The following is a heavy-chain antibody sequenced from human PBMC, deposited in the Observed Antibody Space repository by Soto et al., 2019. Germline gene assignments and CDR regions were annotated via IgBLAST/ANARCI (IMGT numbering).Heavy chain of an antibody. J-gene: IGHJ6*02. CDR3: ARGRCSTIVGVVMGAGGMDV. CDR1: GYTFTGYY. V-gene: IGHV1-2*04. D-gene: IGHD3-3*01. Sequence: QVQLVQSGAEVKKPGASVKVSCKASGYTFTGYYMHWVRQAPGQGLEWMGWSNPNSGGTNYAQKFQGWVTMTRGTAISTAYMELSRVRSDDSAVYYCARGRCSTIVGVVMGAGGMDVWGQGTTVTVSS. CDR2: SNPNSGGT.